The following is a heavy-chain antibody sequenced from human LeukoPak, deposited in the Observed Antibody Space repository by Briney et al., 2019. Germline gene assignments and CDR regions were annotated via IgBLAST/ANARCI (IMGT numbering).Heavy chain of an antibody. CDR1: GGSFSGYY. D-gene: IGHD6-6*01. V-gene: IGHV4-34*01. CDR2: INHSGST. Sequence: SETLSLTCAVYGGSFSGYYWSWIRQPPGKGLEWIGEINHSGSTNYNPSLKSRVTISVDTSKNQFSLKLSSVTAADTAVYYCASIVGDSSSSRWGQGTLVTVSS. J-gene: IGHJ4*02. CDR3: ASIVGDSSSSR.